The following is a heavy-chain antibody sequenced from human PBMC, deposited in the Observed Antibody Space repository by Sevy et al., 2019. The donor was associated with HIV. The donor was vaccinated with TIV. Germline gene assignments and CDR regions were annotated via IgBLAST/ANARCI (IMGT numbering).Heavy chain of an antibody. CDR3: VQEIGAKNNV. Sequence: GGSLRLSCAASGFTFSVYSMNWVRQAPGKGLEWVSSISSSFDINYADSLKGRITVSRDNAKNELYLQMNSLRADDTAVYYCVQEIGAKNNVWGQGTTVTVSS. V-gene: IGHV3-21*01. D-gene: IGHD3-22*01. CDR2: ISSSFDI. J-gene: IGHJ6*02. CDR1: GFTFSVYS.